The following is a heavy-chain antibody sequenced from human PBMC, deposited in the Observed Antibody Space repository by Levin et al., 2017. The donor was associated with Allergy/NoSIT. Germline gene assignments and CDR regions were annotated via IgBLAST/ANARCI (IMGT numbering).Heavy chain of an antibody. V-gene: IGHV4-34*01. CDR1: GGSFSGYY. CDR2: INHSGST. Sequence: SETLSLTCAVYGGSFSGYYWSWIRQPPGKGLEWIGEINHSGSTNYNPSLKSRVTISVDTSKNQFSLKLSSVTAADTAVYYCARGQVVLRYFDWLKIHAHAFDIWGQGTMVTVSS. CDR3: ARGQVVLRYFDWLKIHAHAFDI. J-gene: IGHJ3*02. D-gene: IGHD3-9*01.